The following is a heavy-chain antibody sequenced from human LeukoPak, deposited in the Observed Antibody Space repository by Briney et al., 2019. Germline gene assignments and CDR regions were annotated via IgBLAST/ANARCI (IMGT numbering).Heavy chain of an antibody. V-gene: IGHV3-74*01. J-gene: IGHJ4*02. D-gene: IGHD3-22*01. CDR2: INVDGSSI. Sequence: GGSLRLSCEASGFTFSDYWMHWVRQAPGKGLVWVSRINVDGSSITYADSVKGRFTISRDNAKNTLYLQMNSLRAEDTAIFYCVRDRDYYSSAFDFWGQGTLVTVSS. CDR3: VRDRDYYSSAFDF. CDR1: GFTFSDYW.